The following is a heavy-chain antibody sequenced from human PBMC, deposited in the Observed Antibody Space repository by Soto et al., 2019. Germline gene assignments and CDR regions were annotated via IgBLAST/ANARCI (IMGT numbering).Heavy chain of an antibody. CDR3: SRVDPGETSPFDH. CDR1: GYIFTSYY. Sequence: QVQLVQSGAEVKKPGASVKVSCKASGYIFTSYYLHWVRQAPGQGLEWMGWINPFDGSRMFAQSFQGRVTMIGDTSTSTVYMELSSLRSEGTAVYYCSRVDPGETSPFDHWGQGTLVTVSS. CDR2: INPFDGSR. D-gene: IGHD3-10*01. J-gene: IGHJ4*02. V-gene: IGHV1-46*03.